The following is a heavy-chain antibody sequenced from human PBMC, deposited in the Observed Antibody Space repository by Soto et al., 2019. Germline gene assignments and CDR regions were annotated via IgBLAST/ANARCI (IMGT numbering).Heavy chain of an antibody. D-gene: IGHD4-17*01. J-gene: IGHJ3*01. CDR2: IYSGGTT. V-gene: IGHV3-66*01. Sequence: ELHLVESGGGLVQPGGSLRLSCAASGFSVSINYVNWVRQAPGKGLEWVSVIYSGGTTHYADSVKGRFTISRDTSKNTLYLQMNSLSVEDTAVYYCAGDSTDGDFVDAFDVWGQGTMVTVSS. CDR3: AGDSTDGDFVDAFDV. CDR1: GFSVSINY.